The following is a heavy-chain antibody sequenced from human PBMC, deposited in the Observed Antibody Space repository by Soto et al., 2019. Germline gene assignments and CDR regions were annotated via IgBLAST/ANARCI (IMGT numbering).Heavy chain of an antibody. D-gene: IGHD6-19*01. CDR2: ISYDGSNK. CDR1: GFTFSSYA. Sequence: GGSLRLSCAASGFTFSSYAMHWVRQAPGKGLEWVAVISYDGSNKYYADSVKGRFTISRDNSKNTLYLQMNSLRAEDTAVYYCARDPSRPGIAVAGTVYRNWFDPWGQGTLVTVSS. CDR3: ARDPSRPGIAVAGTVYRNWFDP. J-gene: IGHJ5*02. V-gene: IGHV3-30-3*01.